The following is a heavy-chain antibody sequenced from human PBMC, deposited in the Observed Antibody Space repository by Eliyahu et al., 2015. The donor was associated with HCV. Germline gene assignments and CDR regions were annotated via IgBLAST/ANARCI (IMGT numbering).Heavy chain of an antibody. D-gene: IGHD6-19*01. J-gene: IGHJ5*02. CDR2: IPSSGST. V-gene: IGHV4-59*01. Sequence: QVQLQESGPGLVKPSETLSLTCTVSGGSIXTYYWXWIRQPPGKGLEWXGYIPSSGSTNYNPSLKSRVTXSVDTSKNQFSLNLTSVTAADTAVYYCASGGGGIAVAGTGGWFDPWGQGTLVTVSS. CDR1: GGSIXTYY. CDR3: ASGGGGIAVAGTGGWFDP.